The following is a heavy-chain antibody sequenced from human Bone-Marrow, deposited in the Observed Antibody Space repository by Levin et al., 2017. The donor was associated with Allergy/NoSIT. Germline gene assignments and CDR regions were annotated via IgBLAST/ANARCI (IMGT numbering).Heavy chain of an antibody. CDR2: IYYSGST. J-gene: IGHJ5*02. V-gene: IGHV4-59*01. D-gene: IGHD3-10*01. CDR3: ARGGLLWFGEFTVGWFDP. CDR1: GGSISSSY. Sequence: PSQTLSLTCTVSGGSISSSYWSWLRQPPGKGLEWIGYIYYSGSTNYNPSLKSRVTISVDTSKNQFSLKLSSVTAADTAVYYCARGGLLWFGEFTVGWFDPWGQGTLVTVSS.